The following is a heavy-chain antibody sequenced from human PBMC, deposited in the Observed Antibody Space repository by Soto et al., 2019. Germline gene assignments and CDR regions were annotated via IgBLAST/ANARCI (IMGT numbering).Heavy chain of an antibody. CDR3: AAIRF. CDR2: ISGTGSTT. V-gene: IGHV3-23*01. J-gene: IGHJ4*02. Sequence: EGQLLESGGGLVQPGGSLRLSYVVSGFTFSSYAMSWVRQAPGKGLEWVSLISGTGSTTYYADSVKGRFTISRDNSKNTLYLQMSSLRADDTAVYYCAAIRFWGQGTLVTVSS. CDR1: GFTFSSYA.